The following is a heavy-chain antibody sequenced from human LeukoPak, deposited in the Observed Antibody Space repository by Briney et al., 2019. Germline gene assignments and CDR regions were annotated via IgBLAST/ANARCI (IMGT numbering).Heavy chain of an antibody. CDR2: LNPTSGST. Sequence: ASVKVSCKASGYTFTGYYLHWVRQAPGQGLEWMGVLNPTSGSTSYAQYFQGRVTMTRDTSTSTVYMELSSLRSEDTAVYYCARGRREVVAAIYLAYFDYWGQGTLVTVSS. V-gene: IGHV1-46*01. CDR3: ARGRREVVAAIYLAYFDY. J-gene: IGHJ4*02. D-gene: IGHD2-15*01. CDR1: GYTFTGYY.